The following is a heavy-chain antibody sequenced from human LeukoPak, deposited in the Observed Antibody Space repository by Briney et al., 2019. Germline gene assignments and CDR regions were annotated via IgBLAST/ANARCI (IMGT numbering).Heavy chain of an antibody. CDR3: ARDRSDSLPNHRHNYYGSGSYIC. CDR1: GFTFSSYG. CDR2: IRYDGSNK. Sequence: SGGGVVQPGGSLRLSCAASGFTFSSYGMHWFRQAPGKGLEWVAFIRYDGSNKYYADSVKGRFTISRDNSKNTLYLQMNSLRAEDTAVYYCARDRSDSLPNHRHNYYGSGSYICWGQGVLVTVSS. J-gene: IGHJ4*02. V-gene: IGHV3-30*02. D-gene: IGHD3-10*01.